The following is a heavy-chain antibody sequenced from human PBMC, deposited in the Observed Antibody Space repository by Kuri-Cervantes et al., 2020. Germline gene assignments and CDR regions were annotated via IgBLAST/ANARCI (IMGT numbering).Heavy chain of an antibody. Sequence: ASVKVSCKASGYTFTGYYMHWVRQAPGQGLEWMGWINPNSGGTNYAQKFQGRVTMTRDTSISTAYMELNRLRSDDTAVYYCARGLRFLEWLSSEGYYGMDVWGQGTTVTVSS. V-gene: IGHV1-2*02. CDR2: INPNSGGT. D-gene: IGHD3-3*01. CDR3: ARGLRFLEWLSSEGYYGMDV. J-gene: IGHJ6*02. CDR1: GYTFTGYY.